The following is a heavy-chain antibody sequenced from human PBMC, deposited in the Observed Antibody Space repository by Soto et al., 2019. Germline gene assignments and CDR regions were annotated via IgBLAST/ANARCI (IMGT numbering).Heavy chain of an antibody. Sequence: GGSLRLSCAASGFTFSDYYMSWIRQAPGKGLEWVSYISSSSSYTNYADSVKGRFTISRDNAKNSLYLQMNSLRAEDTAVYYCARDFSTYYYDSSGFFDYWGQGTLVTVSS. CDR2: ISSSSSYT. CDR3: ARDFSTYYYDSSGFFDY. J-gene: IGHJ4*02. D-gene: IGHD3-22*01. CDR1: GFTFSDYY. V-gene: IGHV3-11*06.